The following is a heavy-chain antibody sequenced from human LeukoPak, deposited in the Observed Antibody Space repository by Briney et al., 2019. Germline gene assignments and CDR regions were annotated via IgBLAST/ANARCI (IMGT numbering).Heavy chain of an antibody. J-gene: IGHJ6*03. V-gene: IGHV4-4*07. Sequence: PSETLSLTCTVSGGSISSYYWSWVRQPAGKGLEWIGRIYTSGSTNYNPSLKSRVTTSVDTSKNQFSLKLSSVTAADTAVYYCARVRTSQYYYYYMDVWGKGTTVTVSS. CDR3: ARVRTSQYYYYYMDV. CDR1: GGSISSYY. CDR2: IYTSGST.